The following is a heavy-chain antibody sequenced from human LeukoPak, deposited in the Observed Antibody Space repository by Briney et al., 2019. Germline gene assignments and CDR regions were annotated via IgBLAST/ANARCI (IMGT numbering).Heavy chain of an antibody. CDR1: GFTFSTYW. CDR2: INGDGSRT. J-gene: IGHJ4*02. V-gene: IGHV3-74*01. CDR3: ARDLGYSYNW. Sequence: GGSLRLSCAASGFTFSTYWMHWVRQAPGKGLVWVSHINGDGSRTNYADSVKGRFTISRDNAKNTLYLQMNSLRAEDTAVYFCARDLGYSYNWWGQGTLVTVSS. D-gene: IGHD1-20*01.